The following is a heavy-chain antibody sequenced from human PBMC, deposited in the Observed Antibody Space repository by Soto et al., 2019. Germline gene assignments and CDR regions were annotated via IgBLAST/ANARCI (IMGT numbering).Heavy chain of an antibody. J-gene: IGHJ4*02. Sequence: SETLSLTCTVSTDYIRYYHWSWVRQPPGKRLEWIGYISYSGSTNYNPSLKSRVTMSIDTSKNQFSLSLTSVTAADTAVYYCGRTLTYSGYDSSTLFDYWGQGTLVTVSS. D-gene: IGHD5-12*01. V-gene: IGHV4-59*12. CDR3: GRTLTYSGYDSSTLFDY. CDR2: ISYSGST. CDR1: TDYIRYYH.